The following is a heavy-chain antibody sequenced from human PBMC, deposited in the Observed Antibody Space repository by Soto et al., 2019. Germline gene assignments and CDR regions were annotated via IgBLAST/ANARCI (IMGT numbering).Heavy chain of an antibody. Sequence: ASVKVSCKAAGYSFTSLDMHWVRQAPGQGLEWMGKIKPSSGTTDLSQNYKDRVTLTRDTSTSTVYMELSSLRSDDTAVYYCARDQLPGTFYFDYWGQGTLVTVSS. D-gene: IGHD1-26*01. CDR3: ARDQLPGTFYFDY. V-gene: IGHV1-46*01. J-gene: IGHJ4*02. CDR2: IKPSSGTT. CDR1: GYSFTSLD.